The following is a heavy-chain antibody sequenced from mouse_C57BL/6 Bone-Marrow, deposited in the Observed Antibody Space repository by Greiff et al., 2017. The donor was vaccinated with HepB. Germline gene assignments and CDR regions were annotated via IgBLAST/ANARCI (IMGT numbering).Heavy chain of an antibody. CDR2: ISSGSSTI. D-gene: IGHD3-2*02. CDR3: ARNELRLFAY. CDR1: GFTFSDYG. Sequence: DVMLVESGGGLVKPGGSLKLSCAASGFTFSDYGMHWVRQAPEKGLEWVAYISSGSSTIYYADTVKGRFTISRDNAKNTLFLQMTSLRSEDTAMYYCARNELRLFAYWGQGTLVTVSA. V-gene: IGHV5-17*01. J-gene: IGHJ3*01.